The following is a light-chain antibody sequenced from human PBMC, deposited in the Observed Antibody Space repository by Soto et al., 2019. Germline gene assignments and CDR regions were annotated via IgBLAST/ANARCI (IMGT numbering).Light chain of an antibody. CDR3: LQYHSSWT. CDR1: QNVNGW. J-gene: IGKJ1*01. CDR2: AAS. Sequence: DIQMTQSPSTLSASVGDRVTITCRASQNVNGWLAWYQQKPGKAPKLLIFAASRLERGVPSRFSGSGSGTDFTLTISSLQPEDFATYYCLQYHSSWTFGQGTKVDIK. V-gene: IGKV1-5*01.